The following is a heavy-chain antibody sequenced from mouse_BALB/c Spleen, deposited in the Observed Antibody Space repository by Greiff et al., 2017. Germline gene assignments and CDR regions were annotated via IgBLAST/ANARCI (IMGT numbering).Heavy chain of an antibody. CDR2: ISSGSSTI. J-gene: IGHJ3*01. D-gene: IGHD1-2*01. Sequence: EVKVVESGGGLVQPGGSRKLSCAASGFTFSSFGMHWVRQAPEKGLEWVAYISSGSSTIYYADTVKGRFTISRDNPKNTLFLQMTSLRSEDTAMYYCARGTTATMAYWGQGTLVTVSA. V-gene: IGHV5-17*02. CDR1: GFTFSSFG. CDR3: ARGTTATMAY.